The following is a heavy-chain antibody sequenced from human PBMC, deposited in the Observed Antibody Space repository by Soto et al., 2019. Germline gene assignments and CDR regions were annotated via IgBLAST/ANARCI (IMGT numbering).Heavy chain of an antibody. J-gene: IGHJ6*02. CDR2: IWYDGSNK. D-gene: IGHD6-13*01. Sequence: QVQLVESGGGVVQPGRSLRLSCAASGFTFSSYGMHWVRQAPGKGLEWVAVIWYDGSNKYYADSVKGRFTISRDNSNNTLSLEMNSLRAEDTAVYYCARDPAATLYGMDVSGQGTTVTVSS. CDR1: GFTFSSYG. V-gene: IGHV3-33*01. CDR3: ARDPAATLYGMDV.